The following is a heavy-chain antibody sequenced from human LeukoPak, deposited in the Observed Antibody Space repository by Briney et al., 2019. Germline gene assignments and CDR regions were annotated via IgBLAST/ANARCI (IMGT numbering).Heavy chain of an antibody. J-gene: IGHJ4*02. V-gene: IGHV1-58*01. Sequence: ASVKVSCKASGFTFTSSAVQWVRQARGQRLEWIGWIVVGSGNTDYAQKFQERVTITRDMSTSTAYTELSSLRSEDTAVYYCAAQGSSGSYRYWGQGTLVTVSS. CDR1: GFTFTSSA. CDR2: IVVGSGNT. CDR3: AAQGSSGSYRY. D-gene: IGHD3-10*01.